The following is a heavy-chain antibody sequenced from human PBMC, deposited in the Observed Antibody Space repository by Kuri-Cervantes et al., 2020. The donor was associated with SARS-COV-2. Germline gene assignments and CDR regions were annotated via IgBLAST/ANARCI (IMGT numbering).Heavy chain of an antibody. J-gene: IGHJ2*01. D-gene: IGHD3-10*01. CDR2: IYTGGDT. V-gene: IGHV3-53*01. CDR3: VREAPGSASGITSFDL. Sequence: GESLKISCAASGITVNSNYMSWVRQAPGKGLEWVSIIYTGGDTYYADSVKGRFTIARDISKNTLYLQLNSLKNEDTAVYYCVREAPGSASGITSFDLWGRGTLVTVSS. CDR1: GITVNSNY.